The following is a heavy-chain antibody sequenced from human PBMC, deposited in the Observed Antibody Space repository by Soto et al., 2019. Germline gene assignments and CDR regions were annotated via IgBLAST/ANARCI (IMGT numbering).Heavy chain of an antibody. J-gene: IGHJ4*02. CDR3: AKVSDIVLVPSASFDY. D-gene: IGHD2-2*01. V-gene: IGHV3-23*01. Sequence: GGSLRLSCAASGFAFSSYAMSWVRQAPGKGLEWVSTISGSGGGTYYADSVKGRFAISRDNSKNTLYLQMSSLRAEDTAVYYCAKVSDIVLVPSASFDYWGQGT. CDR2: ISGSGGGT. CDR1: GFAFSSYA.